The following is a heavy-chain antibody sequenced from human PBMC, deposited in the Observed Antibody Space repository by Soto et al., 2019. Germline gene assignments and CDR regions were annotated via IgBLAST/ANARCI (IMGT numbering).Heavy chain of an antibody. CDR1: GYTFTSYS. V-gene: IGHV1-18*01. D-gene: IGHD2-2*01. CDR2: ISAYNGNT. CDR3: AREAGGYCSSTSCARLPLDY. J-gene: IGHJ4*02. Sequence: QVQLVQSGAEVKKPGASVKVSCKASGYTFTSYSISWVRQAPGQGLEWMGWISAYNGNTNYAQKLQGRVTMTTDTSTSTAYMELRSLRSDDTAVYYCAREAGGYCSSTSCARLPLDYWGQGTLVTVSS.